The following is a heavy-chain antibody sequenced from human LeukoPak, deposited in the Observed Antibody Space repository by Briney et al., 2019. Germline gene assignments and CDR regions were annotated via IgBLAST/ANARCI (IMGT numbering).Heavy chain of an antibody. CDR1: GGSISSSNYY. V-gene: IGHV4-39*01. CDR3: ARVGTITMVRPIDY. J-gene: IGHJ4*02. D-gene: IGHD3-10*01. CDR2: IYYSGST. Sequence: PSETLSLTCTVSGGSISSSNYYWGWIRQPPGKGLEWIGSIYYSGSTYYNPSLKSRVTISIDTSKNQFSLKLSSVTAADTAVYYCARVGTITMVRPIDYWGQGTLVTVSS.